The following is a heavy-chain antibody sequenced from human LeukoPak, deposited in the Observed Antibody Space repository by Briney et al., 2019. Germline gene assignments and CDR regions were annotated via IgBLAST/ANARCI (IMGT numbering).Heavy chain of an antibody. D-gene: IGHD3-10*02. CDR2: INWNSVSI. CDR3: AELGITMIGGV. CDR1: GFTFDDYA. V-gene: IGHV3-9*01. Sequence: PGGSLRLSCAASGFTFDDYAIHWVRQSPGKGLEWVSGINWNSVSIHYADSVKGRFTISRDNAKNSLYPQMNSLRAEDTAVHYCAELGITMIGGVWGKGTTVTISS. J-gene: IGHJ6*04.